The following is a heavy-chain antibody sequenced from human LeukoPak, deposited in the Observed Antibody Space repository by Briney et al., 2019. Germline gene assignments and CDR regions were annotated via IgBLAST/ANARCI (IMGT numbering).Heavy chain of an antibody. V-gene: IGHV4-59*01. CDR3: ARDSSGWAFFDY. CDR2: IYCSGNT. CDR1: GGSIRSFY. J-gene: IGHJ4*02. D-gene: IGHD6-19*01. Sequence: ASETLSLTCTVSGGSIRSFYWSWIRQSPGKGLEWIGYIYCSGNTNYSPSLKSRVTISVDMSKNHLSLKLTSVTAADTAVYYCARDSSGWAFFDYWGQGTLVTVS.